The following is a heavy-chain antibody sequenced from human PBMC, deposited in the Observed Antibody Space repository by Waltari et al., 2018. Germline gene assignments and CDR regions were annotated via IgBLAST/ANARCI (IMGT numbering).Heavy chain of an antibody. Sequence: EVQLXESGGGLVQPGGSLRLSXAASGFTFSSYAMSWVRQAPGKGLEWVSVIYSGGSTYYADSVKGRFTISRDNSKNTLYLQMNSLRAEDTAXXYCAKDGVEGDAFDIWGQGTMVXVSS. CDR1: GFTFSSYA. CDR3: AKDGVEGDAFDI. CDR2: IYSGGST. J-gene: IGHJ3*02. V-gene: IGHV3-23*03. D-gene: IGHD2-15*01.